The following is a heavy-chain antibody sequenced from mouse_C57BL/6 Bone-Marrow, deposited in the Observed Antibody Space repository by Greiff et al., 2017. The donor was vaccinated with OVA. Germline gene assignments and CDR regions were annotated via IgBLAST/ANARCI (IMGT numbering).Heavy chain of an antibody. D-gene: IGHD2-3*01. Sequence: EVKVVESGGGLVQPGGSLKLSCAASGFTFSDYGMAWVRQAPRKGPEWVAFISNLAYSIYYADTVTGRFTISRENAKNTLYLEMSSLRSEDTAMYYCARHPYDCYYNWYFDVWGTGTTVTVSS. CDR3: ARHPYDCYYNWYFDV. J-gene: IGHJ1*03. CDR1: GFTFSDYG. V-gene: IGHV5-15*01. CDR2: ISNLAYSI.